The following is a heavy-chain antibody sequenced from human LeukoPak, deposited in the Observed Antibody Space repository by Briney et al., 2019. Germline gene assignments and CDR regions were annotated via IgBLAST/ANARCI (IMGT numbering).Heavy chain of an antibody. CDR3: AGGFYAIRDV. J-gene: IGHJ6*04. CDR1: GFTFDDYG. D-gene: IGHD5-12*01. Sequence: GGSLRLSCAASGFTFDDYGMSWVRQAPGKGLEWVSGINWNGGSTGYADSVKGRFTIARDNAKNSLYLQMNSLRAEDTAVYYCAGGFYAIRDVWGKGTTVTVSS. CDR2: INWNGGST. V-gene: IGHV3-20*04.